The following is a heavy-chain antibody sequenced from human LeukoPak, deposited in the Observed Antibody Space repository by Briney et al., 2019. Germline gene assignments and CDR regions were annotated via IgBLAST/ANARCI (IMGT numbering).Heavy chain of an antibody. J-gene: IGHJ3*02. Sequence: PSETLSLTCTVSGGSISSYYWSWIRQPPGKGLEWIGYIYYSGSTNYNPSLKSRVTISVDTSKNQFSLKLSSVTAAGTAVYYCARRPITISGGFDIWGQGTMVTVSS. CDR3: ARRPITISGGFDI. CDR2: IYYSGST. D-gene: IGHD3-3*01. V-gene: IGHV4-59*01. CDR1: GGSISSYY.